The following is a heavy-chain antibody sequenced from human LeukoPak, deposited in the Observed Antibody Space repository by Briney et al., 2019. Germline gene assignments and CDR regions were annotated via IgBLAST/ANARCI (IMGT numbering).Heavy chain of an antibody. D-gene: IGHD3-22*01. V-gene: IGHV4-4*07. CDR2: IYTSGST. CDR1: GGSISSYY. Sequence: SETLSLTCTVSGGSISSYYWSWIRQPAGKGLEWIGRIYTSGSTNYNPSLKSRVTMSVDTSKNQFSLKLSSVTAADTAVYYCARVRYYYDSSGLYGGYYFDYWGQGTLVTVSS. J-gene: IGHJ4*02. CDR3: ARVRYYYDSSGLYGGYYFDY.